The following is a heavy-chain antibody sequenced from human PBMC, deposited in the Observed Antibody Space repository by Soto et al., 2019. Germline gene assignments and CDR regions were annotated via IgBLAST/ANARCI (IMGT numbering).Heavy chain of an antibody. CDR3: AKGVDYDFWSGFLGNDWFDP. D-gene: IGHD3-3*01. Sequence: GGSLRLSCAASGFTFSSYGMHWVRQAPGKGLEWVSVIWYDGSNKYYADSVKGRFTISRDNSKNTLYLQMNSLRAEDTAVYYCAKGVDYDFWSGFLGNDWFDPWGQGTLVTV. CDR1: GFTFSSYG. V-gene: IGHV3-33*06. J-gene: IGHJ5*02. CDR2: IWYDGSNK.